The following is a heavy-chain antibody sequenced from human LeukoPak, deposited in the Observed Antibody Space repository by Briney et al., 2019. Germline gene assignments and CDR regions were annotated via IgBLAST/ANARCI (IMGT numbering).Heavy chain of an antibody. J-gene: IGHJ4*02. V-gene: IGHV3-7*01. D-gene: IGHD3-10*01. CDR1: GFTFSNFW. CDR3: ATTVPSYPDDYLDN. CDR2: TSHDGTSN. Sequence: GGSLRLSCAASGFTFSNFWMTWVRQAPGKGLERVAHTSHDGTSNYYADSVKGRFTISRDNAKNSLYLHMNSLRIEDTAVYYCATTVPSYPDDYLDNWGQGTLVTVSS.